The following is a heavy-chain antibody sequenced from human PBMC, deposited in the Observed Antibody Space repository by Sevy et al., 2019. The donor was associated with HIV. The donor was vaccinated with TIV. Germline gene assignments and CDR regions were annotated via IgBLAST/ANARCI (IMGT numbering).Heavy chain of an antibody. J-gene: IGHJ6*02. D-gene: IGHD4-4*01. Sequence: SETLSLTCAVYGGSFSGYYWSWIRQPPGKGLEWIGEINHSGSTNYNPSLKSRVTISVDTSKNQFSLRLSSVPAADTAVYYCARGPRRMTTAKRGYYYYGMDVWGQGTTVTVSS. CDR2: INHSGST. V-gene: IGHV4-34*01. CDR1: GGSFSGYY. CDR3: ARGPRRMTTAKRGYYYYGMDV.